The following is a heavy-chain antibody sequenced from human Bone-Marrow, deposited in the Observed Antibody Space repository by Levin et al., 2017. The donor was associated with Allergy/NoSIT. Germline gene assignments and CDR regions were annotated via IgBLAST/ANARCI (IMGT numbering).Heavy chain of an antibody. CDR2: ISSSSSYI. Sequence: PGGSLRLSCAASGFTFSSYSMNWVRQAPGKGLEWVSSISSSSSYIYYADSVKGRFTISRDNAKNSLYLQMNSLRAEDTAVYYCARDSNSVYDSSGYFFWPHAFDIWGQGTMVTVSS. V-gene: IGHV3-21*01. CDR3: ARDSNSVYDSSGYFFWPHAFDI. CDR1: GFTFSSYS. J-gene: IGHJ3*02. D-gene: IGHD3-22*01.